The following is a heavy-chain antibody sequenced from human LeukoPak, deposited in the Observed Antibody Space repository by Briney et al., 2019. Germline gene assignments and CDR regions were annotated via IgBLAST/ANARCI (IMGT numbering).Heavy chain of an antibody. CDR2: ILYDGNT. V-gene: IGHV4-39*07. CDR1: GGSISSSSYY. D-gene: IGHD4-17*01. J-gene: IGHJ4*02. CDR3: ARDSQTTLDY. Sequence: SETLSLTCTVFGGSISSSSYYWGWIRQPPGKGLEWIGNILYDGNTHYNPSLRSRVTISVDTSKNQFSLKLSSVTAADTAVYYCARDSQTTLDYWGQGTLVTVSS.